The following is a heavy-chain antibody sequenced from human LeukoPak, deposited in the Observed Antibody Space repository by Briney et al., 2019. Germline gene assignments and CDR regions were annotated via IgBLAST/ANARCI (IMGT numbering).Heavy chain of an antibody. CDR1: GYTFTSNY. J-gene: IGHJ5*02. D-gene: IGHD3-10*01. V-gene: IGHV1-46*01. Sequence: GASVKVSCKASGYTFTSNYIHWVRQAPGQGLEWMGIINPSGSSTSYAQKFQGRVTMTRDTSISTAYMELSRLRSDDTAVYYCARGRITMVRGVNSLWFDPWGQGTLVTVSS. CDR3: ARGRITMVRGVNSLWFDP. CDR2: INPSGSST.